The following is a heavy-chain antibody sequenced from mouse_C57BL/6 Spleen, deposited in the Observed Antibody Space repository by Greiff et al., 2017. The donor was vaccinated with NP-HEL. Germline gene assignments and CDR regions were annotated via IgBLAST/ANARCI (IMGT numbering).Heavy chain of an antibody. CDR1: GYTFTDYY. Sequence: VKLVESGAELVRPGASVKLSCKASGYTFTDYYINWVKQRPGQGLEWIARIYPGSGNTYYNEKFKGKATLTAEKSSSTAYMQLSSLTSEDSAVYFCARGLLDYAMDYWGQGTSVTVSS. J-gene: IGHJ4*01. CDR2: IYPGSGNT. V-gene: IGHV1-76*01. D-gene: IGHD2-3*01. CDR3: ARGLLDYAMDY.